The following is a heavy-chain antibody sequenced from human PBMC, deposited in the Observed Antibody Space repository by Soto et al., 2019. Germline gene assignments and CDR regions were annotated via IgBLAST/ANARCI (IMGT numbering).Heavy chain of an antibody. D-gene: IGHD3-3*01. Sequence: PSAILSLTCSGYAGSFSGYYWSWIRQPPGKGLEWIGEINHSGSTNYNPSLKSRVTISVDTSKNQFSLKLSSVTAADTAVYYCARGSRGRITIYGVVIGWFEPWGQGTLVTVSA. CDR3: ARGSRGRITIYGVVIGWFEP. CDR2: INHSGST. V-gene: IGHV4-34*01. CDR1: AGSFSGYY. J-gene: IGHJ5*02.